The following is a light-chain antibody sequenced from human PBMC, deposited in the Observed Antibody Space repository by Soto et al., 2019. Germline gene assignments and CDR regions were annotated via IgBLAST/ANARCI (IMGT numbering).Light chain of an antibody. V-gene: IGLV2-14*01. CDR1: SSDVGGYNY. J-gene: IGLJ1*01. CDR3: CSHTSHNTRV. CDR2: EVS. Sequence: QSALTQPASVSGSPGQSIAISCTGTSSDVGGYNYVSWYQQHPGKAPKLIIHEVSDRPSGISDRFSGSKSGNTASLTISGLQADDEADYYSCSHTSHNTRVFGTGTKVTVL.